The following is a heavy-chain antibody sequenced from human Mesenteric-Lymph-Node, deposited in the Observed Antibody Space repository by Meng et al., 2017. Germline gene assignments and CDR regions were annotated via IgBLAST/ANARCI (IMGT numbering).Heavy chain of an antibody. D-gene: IGHD6-13*01. V-gene: IGHV4-34*01. CDR2: INHSGST. Sequence: QVQLQQCGAGLLKPSETLSLTCAVHGGSFSGYYWCWIRQPPGKGLEWIGEINHSGSTNYNPSLKSRVTISLDTSKNQFSLKLSSVTAADTAVYYGARGGGNSWYIDYWGQGTLVTVSS. CDR3: ARGGGNSWYIDY. J-gene: IGHJ4*02. CDR1: GGSFSGYY.